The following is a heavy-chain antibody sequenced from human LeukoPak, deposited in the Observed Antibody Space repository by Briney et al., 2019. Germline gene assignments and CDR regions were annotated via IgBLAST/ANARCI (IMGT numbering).Heavy chain of an antibody. CDR2: IYHSGST. Sequence: SETLSLTCTVSGYSISSGYYWGWIRQPPGKGLEWIGSIYHSGSTYYNPSLKSRVTISVDTSKNQFSLKLSSVTAADTAVYYCARESHPGGYYYYYYMDVWGKGTTVTVSS. V-gene: IGHV4-38-2*02. CDR1: GYSISSGYY. CDR3: ARESHPGGYYYYYYMDV. D-gene: IGHD3-16*01. J-gene: IGHJ6*03.